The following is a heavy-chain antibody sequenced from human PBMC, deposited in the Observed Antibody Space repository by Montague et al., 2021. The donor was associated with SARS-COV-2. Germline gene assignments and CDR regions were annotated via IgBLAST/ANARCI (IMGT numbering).Heavy chain of an antibody. D-gene: IGHD5-18*01. CDR1: GFTFSRYS. CDR2: ISMSETRT. Sequence: SLRLSCAAAGFTFSRYSMNWVRQAPGKGLEWISYISMSETRTQYADSVKGRITISRDNARNSLYLQMRSLTGRDTAVYYCARVASEHTAMAPDYWGQGTLVTVSS. V-gene: IGHV3-48*04. CDR3: ARVASEHTAMAPDY. J-gene: IGHJ4*02.